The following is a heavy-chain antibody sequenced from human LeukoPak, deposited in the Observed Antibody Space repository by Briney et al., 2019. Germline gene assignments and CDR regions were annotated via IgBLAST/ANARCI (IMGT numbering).Heavy chain of an antibody. J-gene: IGHJ4*02. CDR3: AADLQEYSSSPNAFDY. CDR1: GFTFTSSA. Sequence: TSVKVSCKASGFTFTSSAMQWVRQARGQRLEWIGWIVVGSGNTNYAQKFQERVTITSDMSTSTAYMELSSLRSEDTAVYYCAADLQEYSSSPNAFDYWGQGTLVTVSS. V-gene: IGHV1-58*02. D-gene: IGHD6-6*01. CDR2: IVVGSGNT.